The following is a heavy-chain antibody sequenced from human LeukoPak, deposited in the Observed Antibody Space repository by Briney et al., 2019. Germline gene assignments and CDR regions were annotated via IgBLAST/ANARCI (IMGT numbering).Heavy chain of an antibody. V-gene: IGHV4-39*07. J-gene: IGHJ6*03. CDR1: GGSISSSSYY. D-gene: IGHD3-3*01. CDR3: ARGVEWPKITYYYYYMDV. Sequence: SETLSLTCTVSGGSISSSSYYWGWIRQPPGKGLEWIGSIYYSGSTYYNPSLKSRVTISVDTSKNQFSLKLSSVTAADTAVYYCARGVEWPKITYYYYYMDVWGKGTTVTVSS. CDR2: IYYSGST.